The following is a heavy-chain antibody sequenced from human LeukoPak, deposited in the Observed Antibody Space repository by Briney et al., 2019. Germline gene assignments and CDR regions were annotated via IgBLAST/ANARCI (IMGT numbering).Heavy chain of an antibody. CDR3: AGGSGSYDPFDP. CDR2: ISSSSSYI. Sequence: GGSLRLSCAASGFTFSSYSMNWVRQAPGKGLEWVSFISSSSSYIYYADSVKGRFTISRDNAKNSLYLQMNSLRAEDTAVYYCAGGSGSYDPFDPWGQGTLVTVSS. CDR1: GFTFSSYS. D-gene: IGHD3-10*01. J-gene: IGHJ5*02. V-gene: IGHV3-21*01.